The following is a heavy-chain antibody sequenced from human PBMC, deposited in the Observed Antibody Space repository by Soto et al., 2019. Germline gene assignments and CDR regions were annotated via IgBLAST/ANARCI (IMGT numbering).Heavy chain of an antibody. CDR1: GGSISSSGYY. D-gene: IGHD5-12*01. CDR2: IYYSGST. Sequence: SETLSLTCTVSGGSISSSGYYWGWIRQPPGKGLEWIGGIYYSGSTYYKPSLKSRVTIYVDTSKNQFSLKLSSVAAADTAVYYCARSGKKDGYNCAYWGRRNLVAVSS. CDR3: ARSGKKDGYNCAY. J-gene: IGHJ1*01. V-gene: IGHV4-39*01.